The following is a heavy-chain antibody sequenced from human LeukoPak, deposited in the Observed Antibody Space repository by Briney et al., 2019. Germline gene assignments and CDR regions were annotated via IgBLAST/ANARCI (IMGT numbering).Heavy chain of an antibody. CDR1: GFTFSDYY. CDR2: ISRSGSTI. CDR3: ARDRVEDYGDYDYYYYGMDV. D-gene: IGHD4-17*01. V-gene: IGHV3-11*01. J-gene: IGHJ6*02. Sequence: GGSLRLSCAASGFTFSDYYMGWIRQAPGKGLEWGSYISRSGSTIYYADSVKGRFTISRDNAKNSLYLQMNSLRAEDTAVYYCARDRVEDYGDYDYYYYGMDVWGQGTTVTVSS.